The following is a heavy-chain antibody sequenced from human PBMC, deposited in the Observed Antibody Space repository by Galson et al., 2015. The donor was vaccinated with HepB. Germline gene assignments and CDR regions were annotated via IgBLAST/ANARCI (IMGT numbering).Heavy chain of an antibody. V-gene: IGHV1-69*13. Sequence: SVKVSCKASGGTFSSYAISWVRQAPGQGLGWMGGIIPIFGTANYAQKFQGRVTITADESTSTAYMELSSLRSEDTAVYYCARGNTVVTPSGNWFDPWGQGTLVTVSS. CDR2: IIPIFGTA. CDR3: ARGNTVVTPSGNWFDP. D-gene: IGHD4-23*01. J-gene: IGHJ5*02. CDR1: GGTFSSYA.